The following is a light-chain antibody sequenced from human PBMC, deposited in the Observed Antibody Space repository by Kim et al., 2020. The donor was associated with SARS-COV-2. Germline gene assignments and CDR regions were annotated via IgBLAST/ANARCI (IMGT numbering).Light chain of an antibody. CDR2: YDD. J-gene: IGLJ2*01. CDR3: QVWDSISDYVI. Sequence: PGYTARISCGGENIESYSVHWYQQKPGQAPVVVMSYDDDRPSGIPERFAGSNSGNTATLTISRVEAGDEADYDCQVWDSISDYVIFGGGTKLTVL. V-gene: IGLV3-21*04. CDR1: NIESYS.